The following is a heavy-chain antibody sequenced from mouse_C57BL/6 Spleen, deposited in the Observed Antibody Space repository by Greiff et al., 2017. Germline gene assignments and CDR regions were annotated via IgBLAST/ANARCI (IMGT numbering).Heavy chain of an antibody. CDR2: ISYDGST. CDR1: GYSITSGYY. Sequence: EVKLVESGPGLVKPSQSLSLTCSVTGYSITSGYYWNWIRQFPGNKLEWMGYISYDGSTNYNPSLKNRISITRDTSTNQFFLKLNSVTTEDTATYYCARGYDYDGHLDYWGQGTTLTVSS. V-gene: IGHV3-6*01. CDR3: ARGYDYDGHLDY. D-gene: IGHD2-4*01. J-gene: IGHJ2*01.